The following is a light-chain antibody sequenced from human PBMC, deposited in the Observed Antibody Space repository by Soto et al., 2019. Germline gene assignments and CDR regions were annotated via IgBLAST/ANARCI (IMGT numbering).Light chain of an antibody. CDR3: QQYGGSTRT. CDR2: GAS. V-gene: IGKV3-20*01. CDR1: QSVTTQ. Sequence: IGLTQSPGTLSLSPGETATLSCRASQSVTTQLAWYQQKRGRAPRLIIHGASRRATGIPDRISGSGSGTDFTLTISRVEPEDVAVYYCQQYGGSTRTFGQGTKVDIK. J-gene: IGKJ1*01.